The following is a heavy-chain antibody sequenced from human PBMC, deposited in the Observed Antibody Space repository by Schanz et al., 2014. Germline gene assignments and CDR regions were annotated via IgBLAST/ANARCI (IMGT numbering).Heavy chain of an antibody. CDR1: GYTFSDYY. D-gene: IGHD6-6*01. CDR2: IIPILGIA. V-gene: IGHV1-69*09. Sequence: QVQLVQSGAEVKKPGASVKVSCKASGYTFSDYYIHWVRQAPGQGLEWMGRIIPILGIANYAQKFQGRVTITADKSTFTAYMDVSSLRSEDTAVYYCARDQSPYTNSSDVRYFDYWGQGSLVTVSS. J-gene: IGHJ4*02. CDR3: ARDQSPYTNSSDVRYFDY.